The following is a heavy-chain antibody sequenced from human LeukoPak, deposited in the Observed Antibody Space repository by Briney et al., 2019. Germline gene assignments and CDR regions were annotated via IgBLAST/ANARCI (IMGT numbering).Heavy chain of an antibody. Sequence: TGGSLRLSCAASGFTFSSYAMSWVRQAPGKGLEWVSAISGSGGSTYYADSVKGRFTISRDNSKSTLYLQMNSLTAEDTAIYYCAKAIYSGSYDFANWGQGTLVTVSS. CDR2: ISGSGGST. CDR1: GFTFSSYA. CDR3: AKAIYSGSYDFAN. V-gene: IGHV3-23*01. J-gene: IGHJ4*02. D-gene: IGHD1-26*01.